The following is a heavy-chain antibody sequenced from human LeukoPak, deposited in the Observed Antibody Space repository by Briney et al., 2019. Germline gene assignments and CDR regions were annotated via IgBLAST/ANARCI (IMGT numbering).Heavy chain of an antibody. V-gene: IGHV3-53*01. Sequence: GGSLRLSCAASGFTVSRSYMTWVRQAPGKGLEWISVIYSGGSTYYADSVKGRFTISRDNSKNIVYLQMNRLRADDTAVYYCARADVACFDNWGQGILVNVSS. J-gene: IGHJ5*02. CDR1: GFTVSRSY. D-gene: IGHD5-12*01. CDR2: IYSGGST. CDR3: ARADVACFDN.